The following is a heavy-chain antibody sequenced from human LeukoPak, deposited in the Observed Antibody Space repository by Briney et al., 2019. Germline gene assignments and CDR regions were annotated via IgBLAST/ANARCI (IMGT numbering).Heavy chain of an antibody. D-gene: IGHD6-13*01. J-gene: IGHJ3*02. CDR3: AKDIAAAGTQAFDI. CDR1: GFTFDDYA. Sequence: PGGSLRLSCAVSGFTFDDYAMHWVRQAPGKGLEWVSGISRKSGNIDYADSVKGRFTISRDNAKNSLYLQMNSLRPEDTALYYCAKDIAAAGTQAFDIWGQGTMVTVSS. V-gene: IGHV3-9*01. CDR2: ISRKSGNI.